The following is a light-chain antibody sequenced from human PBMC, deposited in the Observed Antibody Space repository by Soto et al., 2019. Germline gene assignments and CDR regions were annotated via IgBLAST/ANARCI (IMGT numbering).Light chain of an antibody. CDR1: MRDVGAYNL. V-gene: IGLV2-14*01. CDR3: SEYKPRSNLV. J-gene: IGLJ3*02. CDR2: EVR. Sequence: QSALTQPASVSGSAGQSITISCSGTMRDVGAYNLVSWYXKKXXKXXXXXIYEVRNRKYGISYRLSGYRSGKPDSLNISGLKPEDEGDYYCSEYKPRSNLVLGGGTKVTV.